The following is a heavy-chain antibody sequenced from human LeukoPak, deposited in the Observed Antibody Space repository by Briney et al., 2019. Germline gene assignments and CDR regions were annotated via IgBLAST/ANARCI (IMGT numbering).Heavy chain of an antibody. Sequence: ASVKVSCKASGYTFSNFDVNWVRQAPGQGLEWMAWMNSDSGDTGYEGKFQARLTMSSNTSITTASMELSSLTSEDTAVYYCARSRRGYYMDVWGKGTTVILFS. CDR2: MNSDSGDT. J-gene: IGHJ6*03. CDR1: GYTFSNFD. CDR3: ARSRRGYYMDV. V-gene: IGHV1-8*02.